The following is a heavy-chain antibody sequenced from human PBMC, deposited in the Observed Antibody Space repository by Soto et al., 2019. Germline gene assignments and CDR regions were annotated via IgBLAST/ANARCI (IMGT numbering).Heavy chain of an antibody. J-gene: IGHJ6*02. D-gene: IGHD2-15*01. CDR2: TRNKANSYTT. V-gene: IGHV3-72*01. CDR3: ARDKFCGGGSCSYYGVDV. CDR1: GFTFSDHY. Sequence: EVQLVESGGGLVQPGGSLRLSCEASGFTFSDHYMDWVRQTPGKGLEWVGRTRNKANSYTTEYAASVKGRFTISRDDSKKSLYLQMNSLKTEDTAVYYCARDKFCGGGSCSYYGVDVWGQGTTVTVSS.